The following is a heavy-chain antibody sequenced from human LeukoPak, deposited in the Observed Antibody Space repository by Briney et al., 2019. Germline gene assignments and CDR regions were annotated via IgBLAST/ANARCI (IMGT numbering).Heavy chain of an antibody. V-gene: IGHV3-53*01. Sequence: GGSLRLSCAASGFTFSSYNMNWVRQAPGKGLEWVSVLYSAGSTYYADFVKGRFTISRDNSKNTLYLQMNRLTAEDTAVYYCARDPPGIPGYFDYWGQGTLVTVSS. J-gene: IGHJ4*02. CDR2: LYSAGST. D-gene: IGHD6-13*01. CDR3: ARDPPGIPGYFDY. CDR1: GFTFSSYN.